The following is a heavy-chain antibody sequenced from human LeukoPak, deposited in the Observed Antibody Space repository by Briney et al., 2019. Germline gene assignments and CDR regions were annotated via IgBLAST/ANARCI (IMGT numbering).Heavy chain of an antibody. D-gene: IGHD3-16*01. V-gene: IGHV3-21*01. CDR2: ISSSSSYI. CDR1: GFTFSSYS. CDR3: ARGVGQEYYFDY. J-gene: IGHJ4*02. Sequence: GGSLRLSCAASGFTFSSYSMNWVRQAPGKGLEWVSSISSSSSYIYYADSVKGRFTISRDNAKNSLYLQMNSLRAEDTAVYCCARGVGQEYYFDYWGQGTLVTVSS.